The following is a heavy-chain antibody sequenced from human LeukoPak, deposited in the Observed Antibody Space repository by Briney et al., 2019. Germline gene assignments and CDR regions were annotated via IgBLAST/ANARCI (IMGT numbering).Heavy chain of an antibody. CDR1: GYNFTSYG. J-gene: IGHJ5*02. V-gene: IGHV1-18*01. CDR3: ARVVPIAAAGRYNWFDP. Sequence: ASVKVSCKASGYNFTSYGISWVRQAPGQGLEWMGWISAYNGNTNYAQKLQGRVTMTTDTSTSTAYMELRSLRSEDTAVYYCARVVPIAAAGRYNWFDPWGQGTLVTVSS. CDR2: ISAYNGNT. D-gene: IGHD6-13*01.